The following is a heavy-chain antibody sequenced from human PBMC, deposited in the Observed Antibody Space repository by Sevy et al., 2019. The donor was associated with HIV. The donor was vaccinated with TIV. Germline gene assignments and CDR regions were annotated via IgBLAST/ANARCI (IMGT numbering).Heavy chain of an antibody. CDR2: MKSHESGGTT. V-gene: IGHV3-15*07. CDR1: GFTFKDAW. Sequence: GGSLRLSCATSGFTFKDAWMNWVRQAPGKGLEWVGRMKSHESGGTTDYPVPVKGRFTISRDDSKNTLYLQMNSLKAEDTGVYYCNWDLNVYYDMAVWGRGTTVTVSS. J-gene: IGHJ6*01. D-gene: IGHD1-26*01. CDR3: NWDLNVYYDMAV.